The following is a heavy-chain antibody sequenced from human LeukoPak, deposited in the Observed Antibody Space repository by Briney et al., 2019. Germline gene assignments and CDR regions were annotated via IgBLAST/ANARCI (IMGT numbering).Heavy chain of an antibody. V-gene: IGHV3-23*01. CDR2: ISGSGDST. J-gene: IGHJ4*02. CDR1: GSTFSSYA. Sequence: GGSLRLSCAASGSTFSSYAMSWVRQAPGKWLEWVSTISGSGDSTYYADSVEGRFTISRDNSKNTLYLQMNSLRAEDTAVYYCAKGGVTRFDYWGQGTLVTVSS. D-gene: IGHD3-10*01. CDR3: AKGGVTRFDY.